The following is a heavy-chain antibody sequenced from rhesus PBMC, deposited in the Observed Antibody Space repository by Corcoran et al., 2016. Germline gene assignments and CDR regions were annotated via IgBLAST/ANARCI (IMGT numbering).Heavy chain of an antibody. V-gene: IGHV2-95*01. CDR3: ARVRTRYYDRGSDDAFDF. J-gene: IGHJ3*01. Sequence: QVTLKESGPALVKPTQTLTLTCTFSGFSISTSGTGVGWIRQPPGKALEWLASIYWNDSKDYSTSLKSRLTISKDTSKNQVVLTMTNMDPGDTATYYCARVRTRYYDRGSDDAFDFWGQGRRVTVAS. CDR2: IYWNDSK. CDR1: GFSISTSGTG. D-gene: IGHD3-28*01.